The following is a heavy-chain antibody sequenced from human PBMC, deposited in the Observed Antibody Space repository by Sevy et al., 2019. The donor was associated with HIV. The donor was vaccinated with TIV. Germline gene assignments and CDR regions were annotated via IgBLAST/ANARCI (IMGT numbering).Heavy chain of an antibody. CDR2: IYYSGST. Sequence: SETLSLTCTVSGGSISSYYWSWIRQPPGKGLEWIGYIYYSGSTNYNPPLKSRVTISVDTSKNQFSLKLSSVTAADTAVYYCARGGRDGYNYYGYWGQGTLVTVSS. CDR1: GGSISSYY. J-gene: IGHJ4*02. D-gene: IGHD5-12*01. V-gene: IGHV4-59*13. CDR3: ARGGRDGYNYYGY.